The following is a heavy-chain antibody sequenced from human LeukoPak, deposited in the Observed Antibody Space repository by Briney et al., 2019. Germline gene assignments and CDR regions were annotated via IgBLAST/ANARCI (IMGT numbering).Heavy chain of an antibody. CDR1: GFTFRSYA. J-gene: IGHJ5*02. CDR3: AKQLSGWSPEGA. Sequence: GGSLRLSCAASGFTFRSYAMSWVRQAPGKGLEWVSNISGSGDRTDYADSVKGRFTISRDNSKNTLYLQMHSLRVEDTAVYYCAKQLSGWSPEGAWGQGTLVTVSS. D-gene: IGHD6-19*01. V-gene: IGHV3-23*01. CDR2: ISGSGDRT.